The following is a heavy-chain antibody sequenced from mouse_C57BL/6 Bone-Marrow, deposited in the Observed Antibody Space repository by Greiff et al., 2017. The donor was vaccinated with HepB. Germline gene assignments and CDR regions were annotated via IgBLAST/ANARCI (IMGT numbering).Heavy chain of an antibody. D-gene: IGHD3-2*02. CDR2: IDPSDSYT. CDR3: ARWAAQATVRAMDY. V-gene: IGHV1-69*01. J-gene: IGHJ4*01. Sequence: QVQLQQPGAELVMPGASVKLSCKASGYTFTSYWMHWVKQRPGQGLEWIGEIDPSDSYTNYNQKFKGKSTLTLDKSSSTAYMQLSSLTSEDSAVYYWARWAAQATVRAMDYWGQGTAVTVSS. CDR1: GYTFTSYW.